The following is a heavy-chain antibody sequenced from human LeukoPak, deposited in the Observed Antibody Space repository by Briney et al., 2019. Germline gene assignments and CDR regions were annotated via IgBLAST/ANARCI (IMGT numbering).Heavy chain of an antibody. Sequence: SETLSLTCAVYGGSFSGYYWSWIRQPPGKGLEWIGEINHSGSTNYNPPLKSRVTISVDASKNQFSLKLSSVTAADTAVYYCARWNYYDSRGFDYWGQGTLITVSS. CDR2: INHSGST. V-gene: IGHV4-34*01. D-gene: IGHD3-22*01. CDR1: GGSFSGYY. CDR3: ARWNYYDSRGFDY. J-gene: IGHJ4*02.